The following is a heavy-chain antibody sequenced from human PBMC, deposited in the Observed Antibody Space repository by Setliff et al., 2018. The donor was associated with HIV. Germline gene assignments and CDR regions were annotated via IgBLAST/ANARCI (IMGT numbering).Heavy chain of an antibody. CDR3: ARYTSKLDWFDP. Sequence: SETLSLTCTVSGDSITNDDYYWGWIRQPPGKGLEWIGIIHYSGRSYYDPSPKSRLTIFVDTSKTQFYLKLRSVTASDTAVYFCARYTSKLDWFDPWGQGTLVTVSS. V-gene: IGHV4-39*01. CDR1: GDSITNDDYY. D-gene: IGHD2-2*02. J-gene: IGHJ5*02. CDR2: IHYSGRS.